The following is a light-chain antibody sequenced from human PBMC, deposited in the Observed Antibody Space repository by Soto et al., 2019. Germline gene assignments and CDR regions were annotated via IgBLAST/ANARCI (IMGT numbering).Light chain of an antibody. CDR1: QSISGW. V-gene: IGKV1-5*01. Sequence: DVQVTQSPSTLSASVGDRVTITCRASQSISGWLAWFQQKPGKGPKLLIYDASSLESGVPSRFSGSGSGTEFTLTISSLQPDDSATYYCQQYHSYPLTFGGGTKVDIK. CDR2: DAS. CDR3: QQYHSYPLT. J-gene: IGKJ4*01.